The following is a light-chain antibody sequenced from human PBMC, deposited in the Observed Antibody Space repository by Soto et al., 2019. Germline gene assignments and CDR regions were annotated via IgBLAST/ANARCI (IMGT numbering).Light chain of an antibody. J-gene: IGKJ5*01. Sequence: IVMTPSPGTLSVSPGARVTLSCRASQSVGNNLAWHQQKPGQAPRLLIYGASTRATGFPARFSGSGSGTDFTLTISSLQPEDFAIYYCQQSYSTPITFGQGTRLEIK. CDR3: QQSYSTPIT. CDR1: QSVGNN. V-gene: IGKV3-15*01. CDR2: GAS.